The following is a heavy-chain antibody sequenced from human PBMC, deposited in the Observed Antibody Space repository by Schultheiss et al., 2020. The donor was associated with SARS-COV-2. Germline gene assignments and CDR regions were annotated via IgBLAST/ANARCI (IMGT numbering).Heavy chain of an antibody. CDR3: ARGYDILTGFDY. CDR1: GFIVSTYE. Sequence: GSLRLSCAASGFIVSTYEMNWVRQAPGKGLEWIGYIYYSGSTNYNPSLKSRVTISVDTSKNQFSLKLSSVTAADTAVYYCARGYDILTGFDYWGQGTLVTVSS. CDR2: IYYSGST. J-gene: IGHJ4*02. D-gene: IGHD3-9*01. V-gene: IGHV4-59*02.